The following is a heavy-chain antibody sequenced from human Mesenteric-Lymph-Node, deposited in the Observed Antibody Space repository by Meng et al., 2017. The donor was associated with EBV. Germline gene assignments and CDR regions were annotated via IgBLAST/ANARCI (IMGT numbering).Heavy chain of an antibody. Sequence: QVQLRDSDPGLVKPSETLYVTCTVSGGSVSSGSYYWSWIRQPPGKGMEWIGYIYYSGSTNYTPSLKSRVTISVDTSKNQFSLKLSSVTAADTAVYYCALIIVGATHFDYWGQGTLVTVSS. CDR1: GGSVSSGSYY. CDR3: ALIIVGATHFDY. J-gene: IGHJ4*02. CDR2: IYYSGST. D-gene: IGHD1-26*01. V-gene: IGHV4-61*01.